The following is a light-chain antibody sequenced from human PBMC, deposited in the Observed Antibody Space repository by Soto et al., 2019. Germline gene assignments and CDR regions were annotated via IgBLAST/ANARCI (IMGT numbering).Light chain of an antibody. CDR1: SGYSTYK. V-gene: IGLV9-49*01. CDR3: GADHGSGSNFVVV. CDR2: VGTGGIVG. J-gene: IGLJ2*01. Sequence: QAVVTQPPSASASLGTSVTLTCTLSSGYSTYKVDWYQQRPGKGPRFVMRVGTGGIVGSKGDGIPDRFSVLGSGLNRNLTIKNIQEEDESDYHCGADHGSGSNFVVVFGGGTKLTVL.